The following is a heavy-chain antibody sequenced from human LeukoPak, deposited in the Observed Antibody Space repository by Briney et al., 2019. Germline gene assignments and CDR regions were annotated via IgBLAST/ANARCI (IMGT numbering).Heavy chain of an antibody. V-gene: IGHV3-23*01. Sequence: GGSLRLSCAASGFTFSSYDMSWVRQAPGKGLEWVSASGGDGGSTYADSVKGRFTISRDNSKNTLYLQMNSLRAEDTAVYYCAKAATSGRTRDAFDIWGQGTMATVSS. CDR1: GFTFSSYD. CDR2: SGGDGGST. CDR3: AKAATSGRTRDAFDI. J-gene: IGHJ3*02. D-gene: IGHD1-26*01.